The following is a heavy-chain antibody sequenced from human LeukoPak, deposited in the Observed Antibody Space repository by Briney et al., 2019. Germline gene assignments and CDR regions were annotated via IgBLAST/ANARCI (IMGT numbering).Heavy chain of an antibody. J-gene: IGHJ3*02. Sequence: SETLSLTCTVSGGSISSGSYYWSWIRQPAGKGLEWIGRIYTSGSTNYNPSLKSRVTISVDTSKNQFSLKLSSVTAADTAVYYCARRKDTAMDDAFDIWGQGTMVTVSS. D-gene: IGHD5-18*01. CDR2: IYTSGST. CDR3: ARRKDTAMDDAFDI. V-gene: IGHV4-61*02. CDR1: GGSISSGSYY.